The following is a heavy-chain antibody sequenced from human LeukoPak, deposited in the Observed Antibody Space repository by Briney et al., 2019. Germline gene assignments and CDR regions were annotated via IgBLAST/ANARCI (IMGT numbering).Heavy chain of an antibody. V-gene: IGHV3-7*01. CDR2: IKQDASEK. D-gene: IGHD3-16*01. CDR1: GFPFTTYW. J-gene: IGHJ3*02. Sequence: PGGSLRLSCAVSGFPFTTYWMSWVRQAPGKGLEWVANIKQDASEKYYVDSVKGRFTISRDNVKNSLYLQMNSLRGEDTAVYYCARDVFDYVWGAGSFDIWGQGTMVTVSS. CDR3: ARDVFDYVWGAGSFDI.